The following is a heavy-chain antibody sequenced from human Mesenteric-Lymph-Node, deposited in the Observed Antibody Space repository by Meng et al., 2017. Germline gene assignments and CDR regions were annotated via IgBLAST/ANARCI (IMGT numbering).Heavy chain of an antibody. J-gene: IGHJ4*02. CDR1: GFTFSSYA. CDR3: AKDRSFDY. Sequence: GESLKISCAASGFTFSSYAMSWVRQAPGKGLEWVSAISGSGGSTYYADSVKGRFTISRDNSKNTLYLQMNSLRVEDTAVYYCAKDRSFDYWGQGTLVTVSS. CDR2: ISGSGGST. V-gene: IGHV3-23*01.